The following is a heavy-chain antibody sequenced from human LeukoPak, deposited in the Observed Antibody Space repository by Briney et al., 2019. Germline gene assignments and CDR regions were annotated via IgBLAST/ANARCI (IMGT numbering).Heavy chain of an antibody. Sequence: SETLSLTCAVSGGSISSGGYSWSWIRQPPGKGLEWIGYIYHSGSTYHNPSLKSRVTISVDRSKNQFSLKLSSVTAADTAVYYCARGDTPAAFDIWGQGTMVSVSS. CDR2: IYHSGST. CDR1: GGSISSGGYS. V-gene: IGHV4-30-2*01. CDR3: ARGDTPAAFDI. J-gene: IGHJ3*02.